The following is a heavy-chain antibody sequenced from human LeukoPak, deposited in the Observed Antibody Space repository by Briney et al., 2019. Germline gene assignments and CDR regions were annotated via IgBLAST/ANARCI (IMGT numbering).Heavy chain of an antibody. CDR3: ARAGAWQIDP. D-gene: IGHD3-10*01. V-gene: IGHV4-59*01. J-gene: IGHJ5*02. Sequence: SQTLSLTCTVSGASISSYYWSWLRQPPGKGLEWIGHIFYTGSSNYNASLKSRVTISLDRSKNQFSLRLTSVTAADTAVYYCARAGAWQIDPWGQGTLVTVS. CDR1: GASISSYY. CDR2: IFYTGSS.